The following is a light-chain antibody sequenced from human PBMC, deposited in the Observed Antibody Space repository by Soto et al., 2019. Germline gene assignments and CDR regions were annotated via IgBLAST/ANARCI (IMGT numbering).Light chain of an antibody. V-gene: IGKV2D-29*01. CDR3: MQNNQVPST. CDR2: ELS. Sequence: EIVMTQTPLSLSVAPGQPASISCKSSESLLHSDGKTYLYWYLQKPGQPPHLLISELSNRSSGVPAKFSGSGSGTDFTRKISRVEAEDVGVYYWMQNNQVPSTFGQGTRLESK. CDR1: ESLLHSDGKTY. J-gene: IGKJ5*01.